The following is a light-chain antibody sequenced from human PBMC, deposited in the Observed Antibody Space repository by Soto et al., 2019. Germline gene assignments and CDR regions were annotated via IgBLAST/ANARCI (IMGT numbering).Light chain of an antibody. V-gene: IGKV3-20*01. CDR2: GAS. CDR1: QSVSSN. J-gene: IGKJ5*01. Sequence: IRMSKSPATLSVSTGEGATLSCRASQSVSSNLAWYQQKPGQPPRLFIYGASSRATGIPDRFSGSGSGTDFTLIISRLEPEDFAVYYCQQYGRTPITFGQGTRLEIK. CDR3: QQYGRTPIT.